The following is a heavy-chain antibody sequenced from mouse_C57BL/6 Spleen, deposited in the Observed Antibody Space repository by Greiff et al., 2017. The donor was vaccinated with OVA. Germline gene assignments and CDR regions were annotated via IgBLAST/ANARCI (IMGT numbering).Heavy chain of an antibody. J-gene: IGHJ3*01. CDR3: ASDYDVYFAY. D-gene: IGHD2-4*01. Sequence: VQLQQPGAELVRPGSSVKLSCKASGYTFTSYWMHWVKQRPIQGLEWIGNIDPSDSETHYNQQFKDKATLTVDKSSSTAYMQLSSLTSEDSAVYYCASDYDVYFAYWGQGTLVTVSA. CDR1: GYTFTSYW. CDR2: IDPSDSET. V-gene: IGHV1-52*01.